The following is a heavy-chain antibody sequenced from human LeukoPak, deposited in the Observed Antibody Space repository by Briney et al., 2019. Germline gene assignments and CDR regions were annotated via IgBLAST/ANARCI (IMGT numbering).Heavy chain of an antibody. CDR1: GFTFSSYG. CDR3: ARGQIDGIGYYYDSSGQTDY. CDR2: IWYDGSNK. Sequence: GGSLRLSCAASGFTFSSYGMHWVRQAPGKGLEWVAVIWYDGSNKYYADSVKGRFTISRDNSKNTLYLQMNSLRAEDTAVYYCARGQIDGIGYYYDSSGQTDYWGQGTLVTVSS. V-gene: IGHV3-33*01. J-gene: IGHJ4*02. D-gene: IGHD3-22*01.